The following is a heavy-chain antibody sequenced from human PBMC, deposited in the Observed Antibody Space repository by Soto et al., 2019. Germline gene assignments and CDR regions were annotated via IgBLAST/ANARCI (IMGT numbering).Heavy chain of an antibody. CDR3: ARDIVVGTPAIPLPFYPYDGMDV. D-gene: IGHD2-2*02. CDR1: GYNFTNYG. Sequence: QVQLVQSEAEMKKPGASVTVSCKASGYNFTNYGISWVRQAPGQGLQWMGWISGYNGNTHDAHKFQGRVTMTTDPSTTTAYIELRSLRSDDTAVYYCARDIVVGTPAIPLPFYPYDGMDVWGQGTTVTVSS. J-gene: IGHJ6*02. V-gene: IGHV1-18*04. CDR2: ISGYNGNT.